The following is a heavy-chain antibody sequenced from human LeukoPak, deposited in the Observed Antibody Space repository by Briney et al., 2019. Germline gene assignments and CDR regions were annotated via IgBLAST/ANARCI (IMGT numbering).Heavy chain of an antibody. CDR3: ARGNYDYYYYMDV. CDR1: GGSISSGSHY. V-gene: IGHV4-61*02. J-gene: IGHJ6*03. CDR2: IYPTGST. Sequence: SQTLSLTCTVSGGSISSGSHYWSWIRQPAGKGLEWIGRIYPTGSTNYNPSLKSRVTISVDTSKNQFSLKLSSVTAADTAVYYCARGNYDYYYYMDVWGKGTTVTVSS.